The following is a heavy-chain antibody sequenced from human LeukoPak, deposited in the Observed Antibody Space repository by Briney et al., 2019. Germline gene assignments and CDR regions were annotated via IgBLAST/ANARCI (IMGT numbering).Heavy chain of an antibody. CDR2: IYYSGST. D-gene: IGHD3-22*01. CDR1: GGSISNYY. Sequence: SETLSLTCTVSGGSISNYYWSWIRQPPGKGLEWIGYIYYSGSTNYNPSLKSRVTISVDTSKNQFSLKLSSVTAADTAVYYCARDLYYYDSSGYYYYYYGMDVWGQGTTVTVSS. J-gene: IGHJ6*02. V-gene: IGHV4-59*01. CDR3: ARDLYYYDSSGYYYYYYGMDV.